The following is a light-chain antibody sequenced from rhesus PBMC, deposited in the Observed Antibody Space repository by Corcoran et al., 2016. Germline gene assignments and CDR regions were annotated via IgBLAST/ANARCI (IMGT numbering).Light chain of an antibody. CDR2: TAS. CDR3: QHGSGAPLT. Sequence: DIQMTQSPSSLSASVGDRVTITCRASENVYNYLHWYQQKPGKAPKLLIDTASPLQSGVPSRFSGNGSGTVFTLTISRLQPEDFATYYCQHGSGAPLTFGGGTKV. V-gene: IGKV1-74*01. CDR1: ENVYNY. J-gene: IGKJ4*01.